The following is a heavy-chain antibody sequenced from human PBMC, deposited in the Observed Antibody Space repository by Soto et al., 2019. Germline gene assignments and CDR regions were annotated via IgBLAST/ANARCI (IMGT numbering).Heavy chain of an antibody. CDR3: VGEVASGY. J-gene: IGHJ4*02. Sequence: QVQLVESGGGVVQPGRSLRLSCAASGVTLSNFGMHWVRQAPGKGLEWVAVISRDGSTMLYADSVKGRFTISRDSSRNTLYLQMNSLRAEGTAVYHCVGEVASGYWGQGTLVTVSS. CDR1: GVTLSNFG. V-gene: IGHV3-30*03. D-gene: IGHD2-21*01. CDR2: ISRDGSTM.